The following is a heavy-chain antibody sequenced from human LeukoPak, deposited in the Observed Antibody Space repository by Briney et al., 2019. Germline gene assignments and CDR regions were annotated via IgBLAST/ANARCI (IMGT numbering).Heavy chain of an antibody. D-gene: IGHD2-2*02. J-gene: IGHJ6*02. V-gene: IGHV1-8*01. Sequence: WASVKVSCKASGYTFTSYDINWVRQATGQGLEWMGWTNPNSGNTGYAQKFQGRVTMTRNTSISTAYMELSSLRSEDTAVYYCARRDQLPYIYYYYYGMDVWGQGTTVTVSS. CDR3: ARRDQLPYIYYYYYGMDV. CDR1: GYTFTSYD. CDR2: TNPNSGNT.